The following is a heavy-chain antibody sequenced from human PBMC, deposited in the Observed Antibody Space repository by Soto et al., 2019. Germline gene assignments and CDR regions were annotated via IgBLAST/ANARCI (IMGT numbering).Heavy chain of an antibody. CDR3: ARRGLRGRWFDP. V-gene: IGHV4-34*01. CDR1: GGSFSGYY. J-gene: IGHJ5*02. D-gene: IGHD5-12*01. Sequence: SETLSLTCAVYGGSFSGYYWSWIRQPPGKGLEWIGEINHSGSTNYNPSLKSRVTISVDTSKNQFSLKLSSVTAADTAVYYCARRGLRGRWFDPWGQGTLVTVSS. CDR2: INHSGST.